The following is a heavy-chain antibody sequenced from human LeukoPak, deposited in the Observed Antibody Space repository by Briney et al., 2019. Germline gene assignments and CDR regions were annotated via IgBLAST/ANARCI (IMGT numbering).Heavy chain of an antibody. CDR2: INPNTGGT. CDR3: ARDRLAVASYYFYYMDV. V-gene: IGHV1-2*02. D-gene: IGHD6-19*01. J-gene: IGHJ6*03. CDR1: GYTFTGHY. Sequence: ASVKASCKASGYTFTGHYMHWVRQAPGQGLEWMGWINPNTGGTNHAQKFRGRVTMTRDTSISTAYMELSRLRSDDAAVYYCARDRLAVASYYFYYMDVWGKGTTVTVSS.